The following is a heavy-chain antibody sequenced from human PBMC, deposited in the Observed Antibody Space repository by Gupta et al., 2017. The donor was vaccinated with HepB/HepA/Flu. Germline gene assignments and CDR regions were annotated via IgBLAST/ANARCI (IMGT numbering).Heavy chain of an antibody. D-gene: IGHD3-3*01. CDR1: GFSFRTCV. CDR2: ISHDGTIT. V-gene: IGHV3-74*01. Sequence: EVQLVASGGGLVQPGRSLAPSCAASGFSFRTCVMHWVRRAPGKGLVWVARISHDGTITTYADAVKGRFTISRDNAKNTVYLQMNGLGAEDTAVYYCARDLGWLFYDYWGQGTLVTVSP. CDR3: ARDLGWLFYDY. J-gene: IGHJ4*02.